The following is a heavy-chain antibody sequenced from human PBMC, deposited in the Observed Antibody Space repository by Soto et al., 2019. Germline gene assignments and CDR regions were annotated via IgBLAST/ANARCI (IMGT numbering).Heavy chain of an antibody. D-gene: IGHD2-21*01. CDR3: ARGADAMLSPNCEY. Sequence: SETRSLTCAVHGDSFSGYFWTWIRQPPGKGLEWIAEITEGGTTNYIPSLKSRVSIAVDSSKRQFSLTLSSVTAADTATYYCARGADAMLSPNCEYWSQGSLVVVSS. CDR2: ITEGGTT. J-gene: IGHJ4*02. V-gene: IGHV4-34*01. CDR1: GDSFSGYF.